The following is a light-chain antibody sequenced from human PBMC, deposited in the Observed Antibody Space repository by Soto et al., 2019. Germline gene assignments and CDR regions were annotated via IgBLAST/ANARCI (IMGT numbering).Light chain of an antibody. V-gene: IGLV2-14*01. Sequence: QSALTQPASVSGSPGQSITISCTGTSSDVGGYNYVSWYQQHPGKALKLMIYDVSNRPSGVSNRFSGSKSGNTASLTISGLQAEDETDYYCSSYTSSSKVFGTGTKFTVL. CDR3: SSYTSSSKV. J-gene: IGLJ1*01. CDR1: SSDVGGYNY. CDR2: DVS.